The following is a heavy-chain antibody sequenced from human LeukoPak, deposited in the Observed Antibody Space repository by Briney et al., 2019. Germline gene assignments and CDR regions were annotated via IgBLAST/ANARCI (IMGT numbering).Heavy chain of an antibody. Sequence: SETLSLTCAVYGGSFSGYYWSWIRQPPGKGLEWIGEINHSGSTNYNPSLKSRVTISVDTSKNQFSLKLSSVTAADTAVYYCVADFWSAAHRGDYWGQGTLVTVSS. CDR2: INHSGST. CDR3: VADFWSAAHRGDY. D-gene: IGHD3-3*01. V-gene: IGHV4-34*01. J-gene: IGHJ4*02. CDR1: GGSFSGYY.